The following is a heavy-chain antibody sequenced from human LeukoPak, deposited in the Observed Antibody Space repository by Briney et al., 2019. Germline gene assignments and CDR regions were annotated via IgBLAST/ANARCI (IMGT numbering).Heavy chain of an antibody. CDR1: GFTFSSYA. CDR3: ARETFHGYNYGY. J-gene: IGHJ4*02. V-gene: IGHV3-30*01. Sequence: GGSLRLSCAASGFTFSSYAMPWVRQAPGKGLEWVAVISYDGSNKYYADSVKGRFTISRDNSKNTLYLQMNSLRAEDTAVYYCARETFHGYNYGYWGQGTLVTVSS. D-gene: IGHD5-24*01. CDR2: ISYDGSNK.